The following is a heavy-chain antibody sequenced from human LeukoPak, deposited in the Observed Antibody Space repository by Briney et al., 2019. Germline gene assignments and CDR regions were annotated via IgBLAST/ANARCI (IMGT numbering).Heavy chain of an antibody. D-gene: IGHD5-18*01. J-gene: IGHJ1*01. V-gene: IGHV3-33*01. CDR3: ARAGLHLWPTN. CDR2: IWYDGSNK. CDR1: AFTFSRYA. Sequence: GGSLRLSCAASAFTFSRYAMHWVRQAPGKGLEWVAIIWYDGSNKYYGNSVRGRFTISRDNSKNTVYLQMNSLRVDDTAVYYCARAGLHLWPTNWGQGTLVTVSS.